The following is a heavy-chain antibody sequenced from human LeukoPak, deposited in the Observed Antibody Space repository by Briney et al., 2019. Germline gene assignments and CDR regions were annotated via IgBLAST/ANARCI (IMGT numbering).Heavy chain of an antibody. J-gene: IGHJ4*02. CDR3: AKNPYEYYFDY. Sequence: EASVKVSCTASAGTFSSYAISWVRHAPGQGLEWMGGIIPIFGTANYAQKFQGRVTITTDESTSTAYMELSRLTSDDTAVYYCAKNPYEYYFDYWGQGTLVTVSS. D-gene: IGHD5-12*01. CDR2: IIPIFGTA. CDR1: AGTFSSYA. V-gene: IGHV1-69*05.